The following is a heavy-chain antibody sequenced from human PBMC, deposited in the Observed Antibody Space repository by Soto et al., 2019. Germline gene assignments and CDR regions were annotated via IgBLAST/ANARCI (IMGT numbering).Heavy chain of an antibody. Sequence: GASVKVACKASGYTFTNYGISWVRQDPGQGLEWMGWMNPDSGNTGYAQKFQGRVTMTRNTSISTAYMELSSLRSEDTAVYYCARGGVFFFAAPTNPFDYWGQGTLVTVSS. CDR2: MNPDSGNT. V-gene: IGHV1-8*02. CDR3: ARGGVFFFAAPTNPFDY. J-gene: IGHJ4*02. CDR1: GYTFTNYG. D-gene: IGHD3-10*01.